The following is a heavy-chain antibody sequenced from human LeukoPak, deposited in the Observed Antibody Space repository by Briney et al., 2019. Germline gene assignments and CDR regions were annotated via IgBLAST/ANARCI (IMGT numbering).Heavy chain of an antibody. Sequence: PGGSLRLSCTASGFTFSSHWMTWVRQPPGKGLEWVANIKQDGSEKYYVDSVKGRFTISRDNAKNSLYLQMNSLRAEDTAVYYCARRNYLDYWGQGTLVTVSS. J-gene: IGHJ4*02. CDR2: IKQDGSEK. V-gene: IGHV3-7*03. CDR1: GFTFSSHW. CDR3: ARRNYLDY.